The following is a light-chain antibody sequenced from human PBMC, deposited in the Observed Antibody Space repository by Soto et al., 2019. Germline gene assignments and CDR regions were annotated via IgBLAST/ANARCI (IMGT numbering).Light chain of an antibody. CDR1: TSDIGHYNY. Sequence: QSALTQPASVSGSPGQSVTISCTATTSDIGHYNYVSWYQQHPGKAPKLVIYEVSNRPLGVSSRYSGSKSGNTASLTISGLQAEDEADYYCCSYRSTITVFGAGTKLTVL. J-gene: IGLJ2*01. CDR3: CSYRSTITV. CDR2: EVS. V-gene: IGLV2-14*01.